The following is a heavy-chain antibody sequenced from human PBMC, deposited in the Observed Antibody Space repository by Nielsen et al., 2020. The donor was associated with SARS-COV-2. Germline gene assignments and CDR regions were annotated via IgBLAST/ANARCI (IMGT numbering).Heavy chain of an antibody. V-gene: IGHV1-69*05. Sequence: SVKVSCKASGGTFSSYAISWVRQAPGQGLEWMGGIIPIFGTANYAQKLQGRVTMTTDTSTSTAYMELRSLRSDDTAVYYCARDPHSSGWTYYFDYWGQGTLVTVSS. J-gene: IGHJ4*02. CDR1: GGTFSSYA. D-gene: IGHD6-19*01. CDR3: ARDPHSSGWTYYFDY. CDR2: IIPIFGTA.